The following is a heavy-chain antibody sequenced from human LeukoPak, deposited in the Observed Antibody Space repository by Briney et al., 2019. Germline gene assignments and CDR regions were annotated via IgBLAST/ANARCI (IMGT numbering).Heavy chain of an antibody. V-gene: IGHV4-34*01. J-gene: IGHJ4*02. D-gene: IGHD5-18*01. CDR3: TRDNVDTATLYSFDY. CDR1: GGSFSGYY. Sequence: SEPLSLTCALYGGSFSGYYWSWIRQPPGKGLEWIGEINHSGSTNYNPSLKSRVTISVATSKNQFSLKLSSVTAADTAVYYCTRDNVDTATLYSFDYWGQGTLVTVSS. CDR2: INHSGST.